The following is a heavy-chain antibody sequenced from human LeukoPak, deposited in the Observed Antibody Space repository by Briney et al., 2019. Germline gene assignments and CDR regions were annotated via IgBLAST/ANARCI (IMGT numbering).Heavy chain of an antibody. V-gene: IGHV3-23*01. CDR1: GFTFSNYA. CDR3: AKWGDYDILTGYYDSDY. J-gene: IGHJ4*02. Sequence: GGSLRLSCAASGFTFSNYAMSWVRQAPGMGLEWVSAVSGRDDSTYYADSVKGRFTISRDNSKNTLYLQMNSLRAEDTAVYYCAKWGDYDILTGYYDSDYWGQGTLVTVSS. CDR2: VSGRDDST. D-gene: IGHD3-9*01.